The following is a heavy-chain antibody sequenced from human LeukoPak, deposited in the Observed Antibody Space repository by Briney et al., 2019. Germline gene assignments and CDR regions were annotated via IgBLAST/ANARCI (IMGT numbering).Heavy chain of an antibody. CDR3: ARGPDYFDY. V-gene: IGHV3-72*01. CDR1: GFPFIDQY. J-gene: IGHJ4*02. Sequence: PGGPLNLSFAASGFPFIDQYMDWVRQAPGKGLEWVGRTRNKAKSYTTEYAASVKGRFTISRDDSKNSLYLQMNSLKTEDTAVYYCARGPDYFDYWGQGTLVTVSS. CDR2: TRNKAKSYTT.